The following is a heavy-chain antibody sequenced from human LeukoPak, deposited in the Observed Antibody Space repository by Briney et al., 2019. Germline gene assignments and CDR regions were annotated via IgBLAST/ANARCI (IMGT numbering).Heavy chain of an antibody. Sequence: SETLSLTCTVSGGSISRYYWSWIRQPPGQGLEWIGYIYYSGSTYYNPSLKSRVTISVDTSKNQFSLKLSSVTAADTAVFYCARGSGSLYWFDSWGQGTLVTVSS. CDR2: IYYSGST. CDR1: GGSISRYY. J-gene: IGHJ5*01. D-gene: IGHD1-26*01. V-gene: IGHV4-59*12. CDR3: ARGSGSLYWFDS.